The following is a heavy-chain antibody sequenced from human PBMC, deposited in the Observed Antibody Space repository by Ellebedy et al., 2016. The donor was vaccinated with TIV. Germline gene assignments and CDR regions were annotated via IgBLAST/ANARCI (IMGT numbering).Heavy chain of an antibody. Sequence: PGGSLRLSCAASGFTFCDYYMSWIRQAPGKGLEWVSYISSSGSTIYYADSVKGRFTISRDNAKNSLYLQMNSLRAEDTAVYYCASDENSGYLTDYWGQGTLVTVSS. D-gene: IGHD3-22*01. CDR2: ISSSGSTI. CDR3: ASDENSGYLTDY. J-gene: IGHJ4*02. CDR1: GFTFCDYY. V-gene: IGHV3-11*01.